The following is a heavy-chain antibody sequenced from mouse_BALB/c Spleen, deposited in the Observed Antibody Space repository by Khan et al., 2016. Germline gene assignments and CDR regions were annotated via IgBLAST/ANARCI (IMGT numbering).Heavy chain of an antibody. Sequence: EVELVESGGGLVQPGGSLRLSCATSGFTFTDYYISWVRQPPGKALEWLGFIRNKANGYTTEYSASVKGQFTISRDNSQNILYLQMNTLRAEDSATYYCARDMGTGVYWYFDVWGAGTTVTVSS. J-gene: IGHJ1*01. D-gene: IGHD3-3*01. CDR3: ARDMGTGVYWYFDV. CDR2: IRNKANGYTT. V-gene: IGHV7-3*02. CDR1: GFTFTDYY.